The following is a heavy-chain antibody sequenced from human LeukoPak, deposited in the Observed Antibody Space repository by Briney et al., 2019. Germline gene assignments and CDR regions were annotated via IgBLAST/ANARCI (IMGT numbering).Heavy chain of an antibody. V-gene: IGHV3-48*02. Sequence: PGGSLRLSCAASGFTFRSYSMHWVRQAPGKGLERVSYICSTSSTIYYADSVKGRFTISRDNAKNSLYLQMNSLRDEDTAVYYCARAAPYYYDSSGYSAFDSWGQGTMVTVSA. CDR1: GFTFRSYS. J-gene: IGHJ3*02. CDR3: ARAAPYYYDSSGYSAFDS. CDR2: ICSTSSTI. D-gene: IGHD3-22*01.